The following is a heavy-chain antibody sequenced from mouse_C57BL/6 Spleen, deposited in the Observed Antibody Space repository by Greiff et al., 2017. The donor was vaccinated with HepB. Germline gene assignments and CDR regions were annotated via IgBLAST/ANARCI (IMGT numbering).Heavy chain of an antibody. J-gene: IGHJ4*01. CDR2: IYPSDSET. CDR1: GYTFTSYW. CDR3: ARLDAGAMDY. Sequence: VQLQQSGAELVRPGSSVQLSCKASGYTFTSYWMDWVKQRPGQGLEWIGNIYPSDSETHYNQKFKDKATLTVDKSSSTAYMQLSSLTSEDSAVFYCARLDAGAMDYWGQGTSVTVSS. V-gene: IGHV1-61*01.